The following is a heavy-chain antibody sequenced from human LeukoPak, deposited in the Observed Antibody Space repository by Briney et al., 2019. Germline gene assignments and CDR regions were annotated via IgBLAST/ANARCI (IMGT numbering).Heavy chain of an antibody. V-gene: IGHV1-2*02. CDR3: ARDLAALGTN. CDR2: INPNSGGT. CDR1: GYTFTSYA. D-gene: IGHD6-6*01. Sequence: ASVKVSCKASGYTFTSYAMNWVRQAPGQGLEWMGWINPNSGGTNYAQKFQGRVTMTRDTSISTAYMELSRLRSDDTAVYYCARDLAALGTNWGLGTLDTVSS. J-gene: IGHJ4*02.